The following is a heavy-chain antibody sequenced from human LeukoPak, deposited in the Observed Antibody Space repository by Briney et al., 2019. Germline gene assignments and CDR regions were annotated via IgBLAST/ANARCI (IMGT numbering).Heavy chain of an antibody. J-gene: IGHJ4*02. CDR1: GGTFSSYA. V-gene: IGHV1-69*05. Sequence: ASVKVSCKASGGTFSSYAISWVRQAPGQGLEWMGGIIPIFGTANYAQKFQGRVTITTDESTSTAYMELSSLRSEDTAVYYCARGSPGYYGSGSYYNSFDYWGQGTLVTVSS. CDR3: ARGSPGYYGSGSYYNSFDY. CDR2: IIPIFGTA. D-gene: IGHD3-10*01.